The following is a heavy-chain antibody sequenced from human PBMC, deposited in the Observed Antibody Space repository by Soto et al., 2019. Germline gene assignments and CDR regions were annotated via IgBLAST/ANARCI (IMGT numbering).Heavy chain of an antibody. CDR2: IKSKTDGGTT. CDR1: GFTFSNAW. CDR3: TTEILRYFDWLVGMDV. V-gene: IGHV3-15*07. D-gene: IGHD3-9*01. J-gene: IGHJ6*02. Sequence: GGSLRLSCAASGFTFSNAWMNWVRQAPGKGLEWVGRIKSKTDGGTTDYAAPVKGRFTISRDDSKNTLYLQMNSLKTEDTAVYYCTTEILRYFDWLVGMDVWGQGTTVTVSS.